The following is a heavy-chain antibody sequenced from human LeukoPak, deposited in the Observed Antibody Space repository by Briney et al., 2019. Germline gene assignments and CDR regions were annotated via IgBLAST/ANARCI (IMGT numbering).Heavy chain of an antibody. CDR1: GFIDSRKY. Sequence: GWSLSLSFPCSGFIDSRKYMSGLRQPRCKEREGVSVIYRGDSTYYEDSGKGRCTISTHKYKNTMSLQMNSRRAGDTTVYYCATGREEMATKPFDYCGQGTLVTASS. CDR3: ATGREEMATKPFDY. CDR2: IYRGDST. D-gene: IGHD5-24*01. V-gene: IGHV3-53*04. J-gene: IGHJ4*02.